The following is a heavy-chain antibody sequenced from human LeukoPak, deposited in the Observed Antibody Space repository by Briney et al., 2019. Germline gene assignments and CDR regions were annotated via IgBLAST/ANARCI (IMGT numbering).Heavy chain of an antibody. J-gene: IGHJ6*02. CDR3: ARGLKYSSSSPYYYYGMDV. CDR2: IIPILGTA. D-gene: IGHD6-6*01. Sequence: GASVKVSCKASGGTFSSYAISWVRQAPGQGLEWMGGIIPILGTANYAQKFQGRVTITADESTSTAYMELSSLRSEDTAVYYCARGLKYSSSSPYYYYGMDVWGQGPTVTVSS. CDR1: GGTFSSYA. V-gene: IGHV1-69*13.